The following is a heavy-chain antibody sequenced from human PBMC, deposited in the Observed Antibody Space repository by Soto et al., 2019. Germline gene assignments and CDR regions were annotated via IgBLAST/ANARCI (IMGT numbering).Heavy chain of an antibody. J-gene: IGHJ6*02. CDR1: GFTFDDYT. Sequence: GGSLRLSCAASGFTFDDYTMHWVRQAPGKGLEWVSLISWDGGSTYYADSVKGRFTISRDNSKNSLYLQMNSLRTEDTALYYCAKEGTAMDYYYYGMDVWGQGTTVTVSS. CDR3: AKEGTAMDYYYYGMDV. D-gene: IGHD5-18*01. CDR2: ISWDGGST. V-gene: IGHV3-43*01.